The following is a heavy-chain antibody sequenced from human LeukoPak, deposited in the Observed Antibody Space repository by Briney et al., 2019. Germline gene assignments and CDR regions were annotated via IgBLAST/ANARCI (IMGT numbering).Heavy chain of an antibody. CDR3: ARGPRNNP. D-gene: IGHD1-14*01. J-gene: IGHJ5*02. CDR1: GYPFTSYE. CDR2: VHPDTGYA. V-gene: IGHV1-8*01. Sequence: ASVNFSCKTAGYPFTSYEMYWVLQAAGQGLEWMGWVHPDTGYADYAQKFQGRVTMTSDTSISTAYMELSSLRSDDTAVYFCARGPRNNPWGQGTLVTVSS.